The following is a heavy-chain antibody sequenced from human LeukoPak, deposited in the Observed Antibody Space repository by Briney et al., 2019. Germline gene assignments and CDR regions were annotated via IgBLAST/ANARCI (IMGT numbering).Heavy chain of an antibody. Sequence: QTLSLTCAISGDIITGNSIVWNWIRQSPSRGLEWLGRTYYRTRWYNDYAMSVESRITINPDTSKNQFSLHLKSVTPDDTAIYFCARDIRNGAAFDHWGQGTLVTVSS. CDR1: GDIITGNSIV. CDR2: TYYRTRWYN. J-gene: IGHJ4*02. CDR3: ARDIRNGAAFDH. D-gene: IGHD1-1*01. V-gene: IGHV6-1*01.